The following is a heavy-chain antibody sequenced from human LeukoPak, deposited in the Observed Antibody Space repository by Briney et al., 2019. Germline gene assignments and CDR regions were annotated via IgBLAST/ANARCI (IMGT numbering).Heavy chain of an antibody. Sequence: GGSLRLSCAAFGFTFSSYWMHWVRHAPGKGLVWVSRINTDGSSTSYADSVKGRFTISRDNAKNTLYLQMNSLRAEDTAVYYCARSPSAAAFDYWGQGTLVTVSS. CDR2: INTDGSST. CDR3: ARSPSAAAFDY. CDR1: GFTFSSYW. V-gene: IGHV3-74*01. D-gene: IGHD2-2*01. J-gene: IGHJ4*02.